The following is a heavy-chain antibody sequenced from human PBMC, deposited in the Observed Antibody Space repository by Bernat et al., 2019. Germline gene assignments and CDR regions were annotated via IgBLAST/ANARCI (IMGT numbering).Heavy chain of an antibody. CDR2: IWYDGSNK. Sequence: QVQLVESGGGVVQPGRSLRLSCAASGFTFSSYGMHWVRQAPGKGLEWVAVIWYDGSNKYYADSVKGRFTISRDNSKNTLYLQMNSLRAEDTAVYYCARDNSSSWYHFDYWGQGTLVTVSS. D-gene: IGHD6-13*01. CDR1: GFTFSSYG. J-gene: IGHJ4*02. CDR3: ARDNSSSWYHFDY. V-gene: IGHV3-33*01.